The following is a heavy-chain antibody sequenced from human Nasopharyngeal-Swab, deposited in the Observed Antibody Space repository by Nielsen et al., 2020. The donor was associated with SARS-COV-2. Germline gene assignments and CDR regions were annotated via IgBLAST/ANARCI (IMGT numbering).Heavy chain of an antibody. CDR2: ISSSSSYI. D-gene: IGHD6-13*01. J-gene: IGHJ4*02. V-gene: IGHV3-21*01. CDR1: GFTFSSYS. Sequence: GESLKISCAASGFTFSSYSMNWVRQAPGKGLEWVSSISSSSSYIYYADSVKGRFTISRDNAKNSLYLQMNSLRAGDTGVYYCARGGSSFPFDYWGPGTLVTVSS. CDR3: ARGGSSFPFDY.